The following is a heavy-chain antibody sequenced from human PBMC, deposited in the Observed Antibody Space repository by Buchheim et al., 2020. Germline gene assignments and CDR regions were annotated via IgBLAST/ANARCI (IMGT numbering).Heavy chain of an antibody. V-gene: IGHV4-34*01. CDR1: GGSFSGYY. CDR3: ARIRIAARPYNWFDP. CDR2: INRGGST. D-gene: IGHD6-6*01. J-gene: IGHJ5*02. Sequence: QVQLQQWGAGLLKPSETLSLTCAVYGGSFSGYYWSWIRQPPGKGLEWIGEINRGGSTNYNPSLKSRLTISVDTSKNQFSLKLSSVTAADTSVYYCARIRIAARPYNWFDPWGQGTL.